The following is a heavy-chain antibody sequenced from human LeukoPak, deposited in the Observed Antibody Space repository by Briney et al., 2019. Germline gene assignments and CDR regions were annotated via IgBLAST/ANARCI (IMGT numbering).Heavy chain of an antibody. CDR1: GFTFSSYG. V-gene: IGHV3-30*02. CDR2: IRYDGSNK. CDR3: AKDLGYSYGIDY. J-gene: IGHJ4*02. D-gene: IGHD5-18*01. Sequence: GGSLRLSCAASGFTFSSYGMHWVRQAPGKGLEGVAFIRYDGSNKYYADSVKGRFTISRDNSKNTLYLQMKSLRAEDTAVYYGAKDLGYSYGIDYWGQGTLVTVSS.